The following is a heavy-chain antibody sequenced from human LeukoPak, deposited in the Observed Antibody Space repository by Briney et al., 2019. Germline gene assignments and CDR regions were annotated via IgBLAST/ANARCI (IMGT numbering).Heavy chain of an antibody. D-gene: IGHD4-17*01. V-gene: IGHV4-59*01. J-gene: IGHJ4*02. CDR3: ARAPPDYGDYAPANFDY. Sequence: SETLSLTCTVSGGSISSYYWSWIRQPPGKGLEWIGYIYYSGSTNYNPSLKSRVTISVDTSKNQFSLKLSSVTAADTAVYYCARAPPDYGDYAPANFDYWGQGILVTVSS. CDR1: GGSISSYY. CDR2: IYYSGST.